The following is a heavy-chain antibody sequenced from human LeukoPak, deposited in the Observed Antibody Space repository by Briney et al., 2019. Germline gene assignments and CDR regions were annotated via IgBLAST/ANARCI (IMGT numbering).Heavy chain of an antibody. CDR1: GGSIVGYY. V-gene: IGHV4-34*01. CDR2: INHSGST. Sequence: PSETLSLTCTVSGGSIVGYYWSWIRQPPGKGLEWIGEINHSGSTNYNPSLKSRVTISVDTSKNQFSLKLSSVTAADTAVYYCARGDPAIVVVGRMVYGGYFDYWGQGTLVTVSS. D-gene: IGHD2-21*01. J-gene: IGHJ4*02. CDR3: ARGDPAIVVVGRMVYGGYFDY.